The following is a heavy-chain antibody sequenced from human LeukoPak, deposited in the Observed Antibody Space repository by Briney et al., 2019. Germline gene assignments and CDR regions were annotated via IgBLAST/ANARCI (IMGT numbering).Heavy chain of an antibody. V-gene: IGHV1-24*01. D-gene: IGHD7-27*01. Sequence: GASVKVSCKVSGYTLTELSMHWVRQAPGKGLEWMGGFDPEDGETIYAQKFQGRITMTEDTSTDTAYMELSSLRSEDTAVYYCARRAGDHYYFDYWGQGTLVTVSS. CDR3: ARRAGDHYYFDY. CDR2: FDPEDGET. J-gene: IGHJ4*02. CDR1: GYTLTELS.